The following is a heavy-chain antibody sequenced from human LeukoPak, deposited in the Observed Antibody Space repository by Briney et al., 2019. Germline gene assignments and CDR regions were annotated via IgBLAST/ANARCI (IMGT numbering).Heavy chain of an antibody. CDR2: ISWNSGSI. D-gene: IGHD2-2*01. CDR1: RFTFDDYA. CDR3: AKSHCSSTSCYVTY. V-gene: IGHV3-9*01. Sequence: PGGSLRLSCTASRFTFDDYAMHWVRQAPGKGLEWVSGISWNSGSIGYADSVKGRFTISRDNAKNSLYLQMNSLRAEDTALYYCAKSHCSSTSCYVTYWGQGTLVTVSS. J-gene: IGHJ4*02.